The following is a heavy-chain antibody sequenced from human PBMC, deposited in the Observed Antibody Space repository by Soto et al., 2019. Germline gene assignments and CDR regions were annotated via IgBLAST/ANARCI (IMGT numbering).Heavy chain of an antibody. CDR3: AKDRVYGSGAYGMDV. CDR2: ISWDGGST. CDR1: GFTFDDYT. V-gene: IGHV3-43*01. J-gene: IGHJ6*02. Sequence: GGSLRLSCAASGFTFDDYTMHWVRQAPGKGLEWVSLISWDGGSTYYADSVKGRFTISRDNSKNSLYLQMNSLRTEDTALYYCAKDRVYGSGAYGMDVWGQGTTVTVSS. D-gene: IGHD3-10*01.